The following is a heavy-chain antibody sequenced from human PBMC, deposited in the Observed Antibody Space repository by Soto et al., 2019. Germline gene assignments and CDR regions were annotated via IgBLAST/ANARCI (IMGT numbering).Heavy chain of an antibody. D-gene: IGHD6-13*01. CDR2: ISGSGRDT. CDR1: GCTFSNYA. V-gene: IGHV3-23*01. CDR3: AKERLEEVGTFFEF. J-gene: IGHJ4*01. Sequence: GSLRRACEASGCTFSNYAMSWVRQAPGKGLEWVSVISGSGRDTYYADSVKGRLTISRDNAKNTLFLQMNSLRAEDAASYYCAKERLEEVGTFFEFWGHGILVT.